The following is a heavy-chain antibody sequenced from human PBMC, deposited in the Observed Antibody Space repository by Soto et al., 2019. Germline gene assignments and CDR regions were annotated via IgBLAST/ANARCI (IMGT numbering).Heavy chain of an antibody. Sequence: QITLKESGPALVTPTQTLTLTYSFSGFSLTTPDAGVGWIRQAPGKALECLAVIFGDDEKRYSPSLRARLTVTRDTSKTQVVLTMANVDPLDTGTYYCAHRRGVYGGISFDFWGPGALVTVSS. CDR2: IFGDDEK. CDR3: AHRRGVYGGISFDF. CDR1: GFSLTTPDAG. J-gene: IGHJ4*02. D-gene: IGHD4-17*01. V-gene: IGHV2-5*02.